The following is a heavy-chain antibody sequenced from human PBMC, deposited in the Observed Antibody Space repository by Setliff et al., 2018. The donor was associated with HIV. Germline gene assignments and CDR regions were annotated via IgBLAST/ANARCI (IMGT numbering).Heavy chain of an antibody. CDR1: GGSITAPYNY. J-gene: IGHJ4*02. CDR2: IYYSGST. V-gene: IGHV4-39*01. D-gene: IGHD3-10*01. Sequence: SETLSLTCTVSGGSITAPYNYWSWIRQPPGKGLEWVGSIYYSGSTYYNPPLKSRVTISVDTSKNQFSLKLSSVTAADTAVYYCAISYYYGSGIPGYYFDYWGQGTLVTVSS. CDR3: AISYYYGSGIPGYYFDY.